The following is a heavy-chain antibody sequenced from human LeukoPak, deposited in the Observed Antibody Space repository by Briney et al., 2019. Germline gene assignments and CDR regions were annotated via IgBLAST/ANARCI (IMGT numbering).Heavy chain of an antibody. Sequence: GGSLRLSCAASGFTFSDYYMSWIRQAPGKGLEWVSYISSSGSTIYYADSVKGRFTISRDNAKNSLYLQMNSLRAEDTAVYYCVYGWASYGSGSSEFFDYWGQGSLVTVSS. V-gene: IGHV3-11*01. CDR2: ISSSGSTI. CDR3: VYGWASYGSGSSEFFDY. J-gene: IGHJ4*02. CDR1: GFTFSDYY. D-gene: IGHD3-10*01.